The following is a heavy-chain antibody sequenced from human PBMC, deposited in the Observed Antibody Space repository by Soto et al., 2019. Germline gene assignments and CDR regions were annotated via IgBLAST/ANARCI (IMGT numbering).Heavy chain of an antibody. Sequence: ASVKVSCKASGYTFTSYYMHWVRQAPGQGLEWMGIINPSGGSTSYAQKFQGRVTMTRDTSTSTVYMELSSLRSEDTAVYYCARDLGEYCSGGSCYSDSVYYFDYWGQGTLVTVSS. J-gene: IGHJ4*02. CDR2: INPSGGST. CDR1: GYTFTSYY. CDR3: ARDLGEYCSGGSCYSDSVYYFDY. V-gene: IGHV1-46*03. D-gene: IGHD2-15*01.